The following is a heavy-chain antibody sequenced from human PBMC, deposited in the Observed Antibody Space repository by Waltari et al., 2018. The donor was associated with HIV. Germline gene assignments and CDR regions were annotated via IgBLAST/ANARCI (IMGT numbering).Heavy chain of an antibody. Sequence: EVQLVESGGGLVKPGGSLRLSCAASGFTFSNAWMSWVRQAPGKGLEWVGRIKSKTDGGTTDYAAPVKGRFTISRDDSKNTLYLQMNSLKTEDTAVYYCTTEGTTGTTYGYYYGMDVWGQGTTVTVSS. CDR2: IKSKTDGGTT. D-gene: IGHD1-1*01. CDR3: TTEGTTGTTYGYYYGMDV. J-gene: IGHJ6*02. CDR1: GFTFSNAW. V-gene: IGHV3-15*01.